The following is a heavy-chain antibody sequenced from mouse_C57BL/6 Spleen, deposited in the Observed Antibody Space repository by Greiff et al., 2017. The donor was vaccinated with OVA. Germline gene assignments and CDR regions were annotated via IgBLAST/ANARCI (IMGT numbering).Heavy chain of an antibody. Sequence: QVQLQQPGAELVKPGASVKMSCKASGYTFTSYWITWVKQRPGQGLEWIGDIYPGSGSTNYNEKFKGKATLTVDTSSSTAYMQLSSLTSEDSAVYYCARNDGYYGYFDVWGKGTTVTVSS. CDR1: GYTFTSYW. CDR3: ARNDGYYGYFDV. CDR2: IYPGSGST. V-gene: IGHV1-55*01. J-gene: IGHJ1*03. D-gene: IGHD2-3*01.